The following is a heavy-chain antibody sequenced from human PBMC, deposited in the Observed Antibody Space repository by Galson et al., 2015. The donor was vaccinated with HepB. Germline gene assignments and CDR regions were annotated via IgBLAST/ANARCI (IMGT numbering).Heavy chain of an antibody. CDR1: GYTFTSYG. J-gene: IGHJ3*02. CDR2: ISAYNGNT. V-gene: IGHV1-18*01. D-gene: IGHD2-2*01. CDR3: ARVVGYCSSTSCPGGVAFDI. Sequence: SVKVSCKASGYTFTSYGISWVRQAPGQGLEWMGWISAYNGNTNYAQKLQGRVTMTTDTSTSTAYMELRSLRSDDTAVYYCARVVGYCSSTSCPGGVAFDIWGQGTMVTVSS.